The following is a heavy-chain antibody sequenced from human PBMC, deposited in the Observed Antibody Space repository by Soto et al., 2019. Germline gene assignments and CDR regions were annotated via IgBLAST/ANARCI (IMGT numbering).Heavy chain of an antibody. CDR3: ARGSPPSKYGLDV. CDR1: GGSIIYYY. V-gene: IGHV4-59*01. J-gene: IGHJ6*02. D-gene: IGHD6-13*01. CDR2: IFYSGST. Sequence: PSETLSLTCTVSGGSIIYYYWNWIRQSPGKGLEWIGYIFYSGSTHYNPSLKSRVTISIDTSKNQFSLRLTSVTAADTAVYFCARGSPPSKYGLDVWGQGTTVTVSS.